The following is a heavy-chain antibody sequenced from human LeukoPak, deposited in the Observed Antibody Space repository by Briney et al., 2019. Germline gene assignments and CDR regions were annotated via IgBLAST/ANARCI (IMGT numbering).Heavy chain of an antibody. CDR3: ARPGAAGTEDYFDY. V-gene: IGHV4-34*01. J-gene: IGHJ4*02. Sequence: SETLSLTCAVYGGSFSGYYWSWIRQPPGKGLEWIGEINHSGSTNYNPSLKSRVTISVDTSKNQFSLKLSSVTAADTAVYYCARPGAAGTEDYFDYWGQGTLVTVSS. CDR1: GGSFSGYY. CDR2: INHSGST. D-gene: IGHD6-13*01.